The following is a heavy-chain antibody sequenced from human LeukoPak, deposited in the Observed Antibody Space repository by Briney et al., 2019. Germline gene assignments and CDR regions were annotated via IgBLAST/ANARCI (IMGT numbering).Heavy chain of an antibody. CDR2: IIPILGIA. CDR3: ARMYYYDSSGYLDY. CDR1: GGTFSSYA. Sequence: AASVTVSCTASGGTFSSYAISWVRQAPGQGLEWMGRIIPILGIANYAQKFQGRVTITADKSTSTAYMELSSLRSEDTAVYYCARMYYYDSSGYLDYWGQGTLVTVSS. J-gene: IGHJ4*02. D-gene: IGHD3-22*01. V-gene: IGHV1-69*04.